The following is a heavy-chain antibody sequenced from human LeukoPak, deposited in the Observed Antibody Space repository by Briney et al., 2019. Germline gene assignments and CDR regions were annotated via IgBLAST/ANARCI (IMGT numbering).Heavy chain of an antibody. Sequence: GGSLRLSCAASGFTFSSYAMSWVRQAPGKGLEWVSAISGRGVSTYYADSVKGRFTISRDYSSNTLYLQMNSLRAEDTALYYCAASAYYVAAADAYWGQGTLVTVSS. J-gene: IGHJ4*02. V-gene: IGHV3-23*01. CDR2: ISGRGVST. CDR1: GFTFSSYA. D-gene: IGHD3-3*01. CDR3: AASAYYVAAADAY.